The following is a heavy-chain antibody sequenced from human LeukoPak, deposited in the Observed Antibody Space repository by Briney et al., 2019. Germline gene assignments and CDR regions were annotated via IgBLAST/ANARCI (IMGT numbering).Heavy chain of an antibody. CDR3: ARRHHYSYFMDV. V-gene: IGHV4-34*01. CDR2: INHSGST. J-gene: IGHJ6*03. Sequence: SETLSLTCAVYAGSFSGYYWSWIRQPPGKGLEWIGEINHSGSTNYNPSLKSRVTISVDTSKNQFSLKLSSVTAADTAVYFCARRHHYSYFMDVWGKGTTVTVSS. CDR1: AGSFSGYY.